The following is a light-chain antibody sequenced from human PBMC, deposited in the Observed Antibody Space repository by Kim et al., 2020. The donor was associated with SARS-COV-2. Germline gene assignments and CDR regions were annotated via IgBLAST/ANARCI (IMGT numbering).Light chain of an antibody. CDR2: WAS. CDR1: QSVLYSSNNKNY. V-gene: IGKV4-1*01. Sequence: DIVMTQSPDSLAVSLGERATINCKSSQSVLYSSNNKNYLAWYQQKPGQPPKLLIYWASTRESGVPDRFSGSGSGTDFTLTISSLQAEDVAVYYCQQYYSTPYKFGQRTKLGI. CDR3: QQYYSTPYK. J-gene: IGKJ2*01.